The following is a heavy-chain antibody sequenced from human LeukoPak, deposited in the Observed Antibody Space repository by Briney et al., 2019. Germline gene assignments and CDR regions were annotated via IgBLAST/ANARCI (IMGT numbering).Heavy chain of an antibody. Sequence: PSETLSLTCTVSGGSISSYYWSWIRQPPGKGLEWIGYIYYSGSTNYNPSLKSRVTILVDTSKNQFSLKLSSVTAADTAVYYCARDQGDCSGGSRYVWFDPWGQGTLVTVSS. D-gene: IGHD2-15*01. CDR2: IYYSGST. CDR3: ARDQGDCSGGSRYVWFDP. V-gene: IGHV4-59*01. CDR1: GGSISSYY. J-gene: IGHJ5*02.